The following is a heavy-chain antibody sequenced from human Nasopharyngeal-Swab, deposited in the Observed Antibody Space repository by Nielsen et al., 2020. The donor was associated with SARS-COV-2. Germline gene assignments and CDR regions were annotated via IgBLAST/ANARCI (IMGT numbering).Heavy chain of an antibody. CDR3: ARDEGRGLLTGFLKNWFDP. CDR2: INPSGGST. CDR1: GYTFTSYY. V-gene: IGHV1-46*01. D-gene: IGHD1-26*01. Sequence: ASVKVSCKASGYTFTSYYMHWVRQAPGQGLEWMGIINPSGGSTSYAQKFQGRVTMTRDTSTSTVYMELSSLRSEDTAVYYCARDEGRGLLTGFLKNWFDPWGQGTRVTVSS. J-gene: IGHJ5*02.